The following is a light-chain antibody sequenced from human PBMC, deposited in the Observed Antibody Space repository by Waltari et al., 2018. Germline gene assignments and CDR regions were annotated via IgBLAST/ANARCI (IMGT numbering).Light chain of an antibody. CDR2: DGG. V-gene: IGLV2-11*01. J-gene: IGLJ3*02. CDR3: FAYAGRNSWV. Sequence: QSALTQTRSVSGSPGQSVTISCTGTRSHIGAFKYVSWYQQHPGKAPQVIMYDGGKRPAGVPDRFSGSKSGNTASLTISGLQADDEADYHCFAYAGRNSWVFGGGTTLTVL. CDR1: RSHIGAFKY.